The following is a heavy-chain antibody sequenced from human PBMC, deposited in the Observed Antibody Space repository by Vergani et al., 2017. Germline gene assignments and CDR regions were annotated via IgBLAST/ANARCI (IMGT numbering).Heavy chain of an antibody. CDR3: ARDRETDYSGSSEP. J-gene: IGHJ5*02. V-gene: IGHV1-2*02. CDR2: INPNSGGT. Sequence: QVQLVQSGAAVKKPGASVKVSCTASGYTFTGYYMHWVRQAPGQGLKWMGWINPNSGGTNYAQKFQGRVTMTRDTSISTAYMELSRLRSDDTAVYYCARDRETDYSGSSEPWGQGTLVTVSS. D-gene: IGHD1-26*01. CDR1: GYTFTGYY.